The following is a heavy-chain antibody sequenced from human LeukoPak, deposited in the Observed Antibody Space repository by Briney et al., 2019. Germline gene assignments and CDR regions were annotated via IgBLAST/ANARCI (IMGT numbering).Heavy chain of an antibody. J-gene: IGHJ3*02. CDR1: GYTFTSYY. CDR3: ARDGPPGTVTTSLRAFDI. V-gene: IGHV1-46*01. Sequence: ASVKVSCKASGYTFTSYYMHWVRQAPGQGLEWIGIINPSGGSTSYAQKFQGRVTITRDTSTSTVYMELSSLRSEDTAAYYCARDGPPGTVTTSLRAFDIWGQGTMVTVSS. D-gene: IGHD4-17*01. CDR2: INPSGGST.